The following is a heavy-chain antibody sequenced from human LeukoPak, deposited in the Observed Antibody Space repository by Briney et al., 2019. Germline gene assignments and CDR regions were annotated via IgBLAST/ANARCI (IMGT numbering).Heavy chain of an antibody. J-gene: IGHJ3*02. CDR2: IIPILGMA. CDR3: ARGYYYDSSGYPVQHAFDI. Sequence: SVKVSCKASGGTFSSYAISWVRQAPGQGLEWMGRIIPILGMANYAQKFQGRVTITADKSTSTAYMELSSLRSEDTAVYYCARGYYYDSSGYPVQHAFDIWGQGTMVTVSS. V-gene: IGHV1-69*04. CDR1: GGTFSSYA. D-gene: IGHD3-22*01.